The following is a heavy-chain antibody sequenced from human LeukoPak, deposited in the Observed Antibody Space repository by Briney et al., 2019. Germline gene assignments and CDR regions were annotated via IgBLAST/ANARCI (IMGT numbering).Heavy chain of an antibody. D-gene: IGHD5-18*01. J-gene: IGHJ3*02. Sequence: PGGSLRLSCAAPGFTFSDHYMDWVRQAPGKGLEWVGRTRNKANSYTTEYAASVKGRFTISRDDSKNSLYLQMNSLKTEDTAVYYCAREGYSYGGDAFDIWGQGTMVTVSS. CDR3: AREGYSYGGDAFDI. V-gene: IGHV3-72*01. CDR2: TRNKANSYTT. CDR1: GFTFSDHY.